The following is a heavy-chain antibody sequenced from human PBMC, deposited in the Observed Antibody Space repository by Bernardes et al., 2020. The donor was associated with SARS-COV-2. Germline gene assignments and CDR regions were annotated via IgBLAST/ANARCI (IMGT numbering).Heavy chain of an antibody. V-gene: IGHV4-4*07. Sequence: SETLSLTCTVSGGSISTYYWSWIRQPAGKGLEWIGRIYISGSTNYNPSLKSRLTMSVETSKKQFSLKLRSVTAADTAVYYCARDIRVHGDYYFDYWGQGTLVTVSS. D-gene: IGHD4-17*01. CDR1: GGSISTYY. CDR3: ARDIRVHGDYYFDY. J-gene: IGHJ4*02. CDR2: IYISGST.